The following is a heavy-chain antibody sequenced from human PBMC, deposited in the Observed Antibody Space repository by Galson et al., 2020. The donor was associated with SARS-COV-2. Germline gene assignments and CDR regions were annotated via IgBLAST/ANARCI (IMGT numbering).Heavy chain of an antibody. CDR3: ARGAEERRNLVVVPYYYSYMDV. Sequence: SETLSLTCAVYGVSFRNSSWTWIRQSPEKGLEWLGEIKHRGSTNYNPSPTSRIAMSVDASKNQFSLSLSSVTAADTAVYYCARGAEERRNLVVVPYYYSYMDVWGSGTTVTVSS. J-gene: IGHJ6*03. V-gene: IGHV4-34*01. CDR1: GVSFRNSS. CDR2: IKHRGST. D-gene: IGHD2-15*01.